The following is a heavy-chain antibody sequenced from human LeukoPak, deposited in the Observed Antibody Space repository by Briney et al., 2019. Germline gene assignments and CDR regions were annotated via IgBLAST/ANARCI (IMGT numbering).Heavy chain of an antibody. D-gene: IGHD3-22*01. CDR2: ISGSGGST. V-gene: IGHV3-23*01. J-gene: IGHJ4*02. CDR3: AKDSRNYYGSSGYYPTRYYFDY. Sequence: GGSLRLSCAASGFTFSSYAMSWVRQAPGKGLEWVSAISGSGGSTYYADSVKGRFTISRDNSKNTLYLQMNSLRAEDTAVYYCAKDSRNYYGSSGYYPTRYYFDYWGQGTLVTVSS. CDR1: GFTFSSYA.